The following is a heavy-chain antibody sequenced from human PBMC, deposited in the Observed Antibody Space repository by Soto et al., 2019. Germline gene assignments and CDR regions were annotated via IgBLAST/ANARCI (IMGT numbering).Heavy chain of an antibody. J-gene: IGHJ6*03. CDR1: GFTFSSYA. V-gene: IGHV3-23*01. Sequence: GGSLRLSCAASGFTFSSYAMSWVRQAPGKGLEWVSAISGSGGSTYYADSVKGRFTISRDKSKNTLYLQMNSLRAEDTAVYYCAYIPGEHYYYYYMDVWGKGTTVTVSS. D-gene: IGHD2-21*01. CDR3: AYIPGEHYYYYYMDV. CDR2: ISGSGGST.